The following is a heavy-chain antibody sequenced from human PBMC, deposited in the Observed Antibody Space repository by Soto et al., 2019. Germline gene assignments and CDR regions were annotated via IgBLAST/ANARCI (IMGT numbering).Heavy chain of an antibody. D-gene: IGHD1-1*01. CDR2: INPSGST. V-gene: IGHV4-34*01. CDR3: VGDGTKTLRDWFDP. Sequence: SETLSLTCAVYGGSFSGYYWSWIRQPPGKGLEWIGEINPSGSTNYNPSLKSRVTISVDTSKNQFSLKLSSVTAADTAVYYCVGDGTKTLRDWFDPWGQGISVSVSS. J-gene: IGHJ5*02. CDR1: GGSFSGYY.